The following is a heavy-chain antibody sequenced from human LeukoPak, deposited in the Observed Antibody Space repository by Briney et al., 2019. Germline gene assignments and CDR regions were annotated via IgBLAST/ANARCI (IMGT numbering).Heavy chain of an antibody. Sequence: SETLSLTCTVSGGSISSYYWSWIRQPPGKGLEWIGYIYYSGSTNYNPSLKSRVTISVDTSKNQFSLKLSSVTAADTAVYYCARAQPGPKTRYFDYWGQGTLVTVSS. CDR2: IYYSGST. CDR3: ARAQPGPKTRYFDY. J-gene: IGHJ4*02. CDR1: GGSISSYY. V-gene: IGHV4-59*08.